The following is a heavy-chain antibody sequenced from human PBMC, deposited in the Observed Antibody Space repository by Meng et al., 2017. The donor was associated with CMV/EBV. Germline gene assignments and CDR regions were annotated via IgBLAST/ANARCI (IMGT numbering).Heavy chain of an antibody. V-gene: IGHV1-18*01. CDR3: ARDVLGYCSSTSCYIGNY. CDR2: ISAYNGNT. Sequence: ASVKVSCKASGYTFTSYGISWVRQAPGQGLEWMGWISAYNGNTNYAQKLQGRVTMTTDTSTSTAYMELRSLRSDDTAVYYCARDVLGYCSSTSCYIGNYWAQGTLVTVSS. D-gene: IGHD2-2*02. CDR1: GYTFTSYG. J-gene: IGHJ4*02.